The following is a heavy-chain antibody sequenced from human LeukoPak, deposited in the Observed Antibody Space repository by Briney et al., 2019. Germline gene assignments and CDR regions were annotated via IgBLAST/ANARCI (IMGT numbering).Heavy chain of an antibody. J-gene: IGHJ4*02. CDR1: GVSMSAYQ. CDR2: VNTKGET. CDR3: ATSNDAKIAPFDH. D-gene: IGHD2-21*01. Sequence: SETLSLTCTVSGVSMSAYQWSWVRQSPEKGLEWIGCVNTKGETSYNPSLKSRVTTSVDTSKSRFSLRLTSVTAADTAVYYCATSNDAKIAPFDHWGQGAPVTVSS. V-gene: IGHV4-4*09.